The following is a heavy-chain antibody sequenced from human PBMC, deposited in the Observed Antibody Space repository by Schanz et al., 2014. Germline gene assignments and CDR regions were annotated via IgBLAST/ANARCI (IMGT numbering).Heavy chain of an antibody. V-gene: IGHV3-21*01. CDR3: AKGRGGTSSEGLDQYYGMDV. CDR2: ISSTSTYL. J-gene: IGHJ6*02. CDR1: GFTFSSYT. D-gene: IGHD6-6*01. Sequence: EVQLVESGGGLVKPGDSLRLSCAASGFTFSSYTMKWVRQAPGKGLEWVSSISSTSTYLYYADSVKGRFTISRDNSKNTLYLEMNSLRGEDTAVYFCAKGRGGTSSEGLDQYYGMDVWGQGTTVTVSS.